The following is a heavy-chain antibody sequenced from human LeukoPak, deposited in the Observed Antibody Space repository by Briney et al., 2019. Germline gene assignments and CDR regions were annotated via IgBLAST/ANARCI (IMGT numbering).Heavy chain of an antibody. J-gene: IGHJ3*01. D-gene: IGHD4-17*01. CDR2: IRGSGSDT. V-gene: IGHV3-23*01. CDR1: GFTFSSYA. Sequence: GGSLRLSCAASGFTFSSYAMSWVRQAPGKGLEWVSTIRGSGSDTYYVDSVKGRFTMSRDNSKDMLFLQMTGLRAEDTALYYCAKGRYGDYYDGFDVWGQGTLVTVSS. CDR3: AKGRYGDYYDGFDV.